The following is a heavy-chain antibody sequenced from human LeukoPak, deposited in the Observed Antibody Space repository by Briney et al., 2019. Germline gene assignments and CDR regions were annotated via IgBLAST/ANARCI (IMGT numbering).Heavy chain of an antibody. V-gene: IGHV1-69*13. J-gene: IGHJ1*01. D-gene: IGHD3-22*01. CDR3: ARTPYDSGGYYYEYFQH. Sequence: SVKVSCKASGYTFTSYYMHWVRQAPGQGLEWMGGIIPIFGTANYAQKFQGRVTITADESTSTAYMELSSLRSEDTAVYYCARTPYDSGGYYYEYFQHWGQGTLVTVSS. CDR1: GYTFTSYY. CDR2: IIPIFGTA.